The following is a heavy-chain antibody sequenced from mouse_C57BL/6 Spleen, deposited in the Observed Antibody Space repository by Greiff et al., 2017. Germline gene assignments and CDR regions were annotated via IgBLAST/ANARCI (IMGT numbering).Heavy chain of an antibody. D-gene: IGHD1-1*01. Sequence: VQLQQSGPELVKPGASVKISCKASGYTFTDYYMNWVKQSHGKSLEWIGDINPNNGGTSYNQKFTGKATLTVDKSSSTAYMELRSLTSEDSAVYYCAATVVEGYWGQGTTLTVSS. J-gene: IGHJ2*01. V-gene: IGHV1-26*01. CDR1: GYTFTDYY. CDR2: INPNNGGT. CDR3: AATVVEGY.